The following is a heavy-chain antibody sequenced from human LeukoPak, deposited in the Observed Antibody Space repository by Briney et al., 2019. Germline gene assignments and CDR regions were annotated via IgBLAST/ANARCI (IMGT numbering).Heavy chain of an antibody. CDR3: AKDMSGYCSGGSCYSGELDY. CDR1: GFTFDDYN. CDR2: LSWDGGST. Sequence: GALRLSCAASGFTFDDYNMHWVRQAPGKGLEWVSLLSWDGGSTYYADSVKGRFTISRDNSKNSLYLQMNSLRTEDTALYYCAKDMSGYCSGGSCYSGELDYWGQGTLVTVSS. D-gene: IGHD2-15*01. V-gene: IGHV3-43*01. J-gene: IGHJ4*02.